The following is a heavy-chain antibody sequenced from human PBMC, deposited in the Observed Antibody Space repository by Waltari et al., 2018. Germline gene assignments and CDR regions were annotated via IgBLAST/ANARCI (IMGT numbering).Heavy chain of an antibody. D-gene: IGHD3-10*01. CDR1: GFTFSSYA. CDR2: ISSNGGST. Sequence: AQLVQSGAEVKKPGSSVKVSCKASGFTFSSYAMHWVRQAPGKGLEYVSAISSNGGSTYYADSVKGRFTISRDNSKNTLYLQMGSLRAEDMAVYYCARELVEVRGVTYYYYGMDVWGQGTTVTVSS. CDR3: ARELVEVRGVTYYYYGMDV. J-gene: IGHJ6*02. V-gene: IGHV3-64*02.